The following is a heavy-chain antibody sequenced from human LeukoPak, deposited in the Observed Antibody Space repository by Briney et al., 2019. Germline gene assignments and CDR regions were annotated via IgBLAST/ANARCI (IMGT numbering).Heavy chain of an antibody. V-gene: IGHV3-23*01. J-gene: IGHJ4*02. Sequence: GGSLRLSCAASGFTFSSYAMSWVRQAPGKGLEWVSAISGSGGSTYYADSVKGRFTISRDNSKNTLYLQMNSLRAEDTAVYYCAKDRYYDFWSGYLWFDYWGQGTLVTVSS. CDR2: ISGSGGST. CDR3: AKDRYYDFWSGYLWFDY. CDR1: GFTFSSYA. D-gene: IGHD3-3*01.